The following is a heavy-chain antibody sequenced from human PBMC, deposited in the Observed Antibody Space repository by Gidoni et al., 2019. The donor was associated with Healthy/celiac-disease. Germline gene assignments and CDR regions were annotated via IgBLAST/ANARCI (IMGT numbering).Heavy chain of an antibody. CDR2: IWYDGSNK. V-gene: IGHV3-33*01. D-gene: IGHD6-13*01. CDR1: GFTFSSHG. J-gene: IGHJ4*02. Sequence: QVQLVASGGGVVQPGRSLRLSCAASGFTFSSHGMHWGRQAPGKGLEWVAVIWYDGSNKYYADTGKGRFTISRDNSKNTLYLQMNSLRAEDTAVYYCEREVVGSSWYSFLDYWGQGTLVTVSS. CDR3: EREVVGSSWYSFLDY.